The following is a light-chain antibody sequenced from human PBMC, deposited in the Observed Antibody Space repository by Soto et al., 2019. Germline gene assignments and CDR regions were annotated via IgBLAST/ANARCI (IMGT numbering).Light chain of an antibody. CDR3: QHADSFPLIT. J-gene: IGKJ5*01. Sequence: DIQMTQSPSSLSASVGDRVTITCRASQSISSYLNWYQQKPGKAPKLLIYAASSLQSGVPSRFSGSGSGTDFTLTISSLQPEDFATYYCQHADSFPLITFGQGTRPEIK. CDR2: AAS. V-gene: IGKV1-39*01. CDR1: QSISSY.